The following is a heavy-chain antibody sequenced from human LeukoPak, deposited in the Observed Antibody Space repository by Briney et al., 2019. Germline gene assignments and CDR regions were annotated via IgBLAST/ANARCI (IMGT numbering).Heavy chain of an antibody. CDR3: AKGSGSSGWNDLLGVVDY. CDR2: LSFDGSSE. J-gene: IGHJ4*02. Sequence: GGSLRLSCAASGFAFSTYGIHWVRQAPGKGLEWVAVLSFDGSSEYYADSVKGRFTVSRDNSKNTLYLQMNSLRDEDTAVYYCAKGSGSSGWNDLLGVVDYWGQGTLVTASS. V-gene: IGHV3-30*18. D-gene: IGHD6-19*01. CDR1: GFAFSTYG.